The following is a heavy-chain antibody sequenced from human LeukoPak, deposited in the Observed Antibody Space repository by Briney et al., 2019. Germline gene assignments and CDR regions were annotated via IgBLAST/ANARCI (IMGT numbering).Heavy chain of an antibody. J-gene: IGHJ3*02. CDR1: GYTFTSYG. CDR3: ARDRDHSGSYLVPFDI. Sequence: ASVKVSCKASGYTFTSYGISWVRQAPGQGLEWMGWISAYNGNTNYAQKLQGRVTMTTDTSTSTAYMELRSLRSDDTAVYYCARDRDHSGSYLVPFDIWGQGTMVTVSS. CDR2: ISAYNGNT. D-gene: IGHD1-26*01. V-gene: IGHV1-18*01.